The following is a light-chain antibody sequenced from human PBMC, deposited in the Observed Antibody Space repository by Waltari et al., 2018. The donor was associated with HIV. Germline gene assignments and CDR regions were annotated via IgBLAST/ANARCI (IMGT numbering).Light chain of an antibody. CDR2: GNI. CDR3: QSYDSSLSGSV. V-gene: IGLV1-40*01. Sequence: QSVLTQPPSVSGAPGQRVTISCTGSSSNIGAGYYVHWYQQLPGTAPKLLIYGNINRPSGVPDRFSGSKSGTSASLAIIGLQTEDEADYYCQSYDSSLSGSVFGGGTKLTVL. CDR1: SSNIGAGYY. J-gene: IGLJ3*02.